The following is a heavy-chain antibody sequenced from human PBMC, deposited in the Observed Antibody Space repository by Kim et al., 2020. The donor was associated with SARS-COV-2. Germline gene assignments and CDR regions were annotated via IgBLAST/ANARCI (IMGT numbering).Heavy chain of an antibody. V-gene: IGHV3-74*01. J-gene: IGHJ4*02. CDR3: VRDLEYESHDF. Sequence: DAAEGRFTISRDNDKKTLYLQMNSLRAEDTAFYYCVRDLEYESHDFWGQGTLVTVSS. D-gene: IGHD3-22*01.